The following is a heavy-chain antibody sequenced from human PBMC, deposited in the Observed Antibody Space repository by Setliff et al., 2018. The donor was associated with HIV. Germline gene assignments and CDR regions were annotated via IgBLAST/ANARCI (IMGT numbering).Heavy chain of an antibody. CDR3: ARTRVAAAGVGFDI. Sequence: PTLVNPTPTLTLTCTFSGFSLSTSGMCVSWIRQPPGKALEWLARIDWDDDKFYSTSLKTRLTISKDTSKKQVVLTMTNMDPVDTATYYCARTRVAAAGVGFDIWGQGTMVTV. J-gene: IGHJ3*02. V-gene: IGHV2-70*17. CDR1: GFSLSTSGMC. CDR2: IDWDDDK. D-gene: IGHD6-13*01.